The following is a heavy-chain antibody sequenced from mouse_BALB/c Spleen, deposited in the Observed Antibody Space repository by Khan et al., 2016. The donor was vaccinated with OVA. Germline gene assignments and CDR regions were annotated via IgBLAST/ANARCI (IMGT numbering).Heavy chain of an antibody. V-gene: IGHV14-3*02. Sequence: EVQLQESGAELVKPGASVKLSCTASGFNIKDTYMYWVKQRPEQGLEWRGRIDPAKGDTTYDPTFQRKATILADTSSNTAYLQLSSLTSEDTAVYYCAGGAAWFAYWGQGTLVTVSA. J-gene: IGHJ3*01. CDR2: IDPAKGDT. CDR1: GFNIKDTY. D-gene: IGHD3-3*01. CDR3: AGGAAWFAY.